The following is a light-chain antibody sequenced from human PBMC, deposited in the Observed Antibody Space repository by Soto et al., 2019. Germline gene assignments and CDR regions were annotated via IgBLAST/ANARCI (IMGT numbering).Light chain of an antibody. CDR3: QQYGSSPFT. CDR2: GAS. CDR1: QSVSSSY. V-gene: IGKV3-20*01. J-gene: IGKJ3*01. Sequence: EIVLTQSPGPLSLSPGERVTLSCRASQSVSSSYLAWYQQSPGQAPRLLIYGASSRATGIPDRFSGSGSGTDFTLTISRLEPEDFAVYYCQQYGSSPFTFGPGTKVHIK.